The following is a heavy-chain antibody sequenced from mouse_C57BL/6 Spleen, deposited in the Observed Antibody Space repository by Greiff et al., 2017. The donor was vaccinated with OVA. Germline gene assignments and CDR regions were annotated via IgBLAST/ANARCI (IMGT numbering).Heavy chain of an antibody. CDR3: ARQGELGRDYAMDY. J-gene: IGHJ4*01. CDR1: GFTFSSYG. Sequence: EVQLVESGGDLVKPGGSLKLSCAASGFTFSSYGMSWVRQTPEKRLEWVATISSGGSYTYYPDSVKGRFTISRDNAKNTLYLQMSRLKSEDTAMYYCARQGELGRDYAMDYWGQGTSVTVSS. CDR2: ISSGGSYT. V-gene: IGHV5-6*01. D-gene: IGHD4-1*01.